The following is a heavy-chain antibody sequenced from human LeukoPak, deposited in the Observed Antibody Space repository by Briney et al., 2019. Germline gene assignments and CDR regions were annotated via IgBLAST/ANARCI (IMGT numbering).Heavy chain of an antibody. Sequence: ASVKVSCKASGYTFTHYYMHWVRQAPGQGLEWMGWTNPNSGGTNYPQKLQGTVTITRDKSISTAYLELSRLRSDDTAVYYCARALYFDHWGQGTLVTVSS. CDR1: GYTFTHYY. V-gene: IGHV1-2*02. CDR3: ARALYFDH. J-gene: IGHJ4*02. CDR2: TNPNSGGT.